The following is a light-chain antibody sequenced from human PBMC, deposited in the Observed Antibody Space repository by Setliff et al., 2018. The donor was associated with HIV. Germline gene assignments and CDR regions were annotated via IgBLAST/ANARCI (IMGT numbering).Light chain of an antibody. CDR2: DDS. CDR3: QVWDSSSDPYV. CDR1: NIGSKS. V-gene: IGLV3-21*03. Sequence: SYELTQPPSVSVAPGKTARITCGGTNIGSKSVHWYQQEPGQAPVLVVYDDSDRPSGIPERFSGSNSGNTATATLTISRVEVGDEADYYCQVWDSSSDPYVFGTGTKVTVL. J-gene: IGLJ1*01.